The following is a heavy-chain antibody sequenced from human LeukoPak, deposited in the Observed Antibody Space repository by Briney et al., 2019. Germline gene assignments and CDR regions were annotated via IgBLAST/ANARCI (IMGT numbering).Heavy chain of an antibody. D-gene: IGHD5-18*01. V-gene: IGHV3-53*01. CDR3: ASSGYSYGAGLFDY. CDR2: IYSGGST. J-gene: IGHJ4*02. CDR1: GLTVSSNY. Sequence: HPGGSLRLSCAASGLTVSSNYMSWVRQAPGKGLEWVSVIYSGGSTYYADSVKGRFTISRDNSKNTLYLQMNSLRAEDTAVYYCASSGYSYGAGLFDYWGQGTLVTVSS.